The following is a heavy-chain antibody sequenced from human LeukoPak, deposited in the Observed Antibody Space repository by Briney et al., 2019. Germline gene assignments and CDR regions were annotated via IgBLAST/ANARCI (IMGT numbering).Heavy chain of an antibody. V-gene: IGHV4-59*01. Sequence: SETLSLTCTVSGGSISSYYWSWIRQPPGKGLEWIGYIYYSGSTNYNPSLKSRVTISVDTSKNQFSLKLSSVTAADTAVYYCARLMYYYGSGSYGEFDYWGQGTLVTASS. J-gene: IGHJ4*02. CDR1: GGSISSYY. CDR3: ARLMYYYGSGSYGEFDY. D-gene: IGHD3-10*01. CDR2: IYYSGST.